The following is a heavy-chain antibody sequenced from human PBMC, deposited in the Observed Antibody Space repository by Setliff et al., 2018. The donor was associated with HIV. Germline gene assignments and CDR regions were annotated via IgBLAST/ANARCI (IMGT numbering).Heavy chain of an antibody. Sequence: ESLKISCKASGYNFISYYIGWVRQMPGKGLEWMGIIYPGDSDTRYGPSFEGQVTISADWSITTAFLQWNSLKASDTAMYYCARRPVSDTFDVWGQGTMVT. V-gene: IGHV5-51*01. CDR2: IYPGDSDT. J-gene: IGHJ3*01. CDR1: GYNFISYY. CDR3: ARRPVSDTFDV.